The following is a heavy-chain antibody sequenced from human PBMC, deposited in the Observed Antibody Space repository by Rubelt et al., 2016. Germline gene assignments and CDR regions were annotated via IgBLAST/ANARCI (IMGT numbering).Heavy chain of an antibody. D-gene: IGHD3-10*01. V-gene: IGHV1-2*02. CDR2: INPNGGGT. CDR1: GYTFISYG. CDR3: ARSASWYYLDF. J-gene: IGHJ4*02. Sequence: QVQLVQSGPEVKKPGASVKVSCKASGYTFISYGISWVRQAPGQGLEWMGWINPNGGGTNYPQKFQGRVTMTGDTAISTAYMELSRLGSDDTAVYFCARSASWYYLDFWGQGTLVAGSS.